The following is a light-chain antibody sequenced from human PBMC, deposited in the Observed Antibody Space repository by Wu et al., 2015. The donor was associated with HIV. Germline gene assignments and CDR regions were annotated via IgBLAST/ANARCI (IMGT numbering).Light chain of an antibody. CDR3: QRYGSSLWT. CDR1: QTISSSY. Sequence: EIVLTQSPGTLSLSPGERATLSCRTSQTISSSYLAWYQQKPGLAPRLLIYGASTRATGIPDRFTGSGSGTDFTLTISRLEPEDFAVYYCQRYGSSLWTFGQGTKVEIK. CDR2: GAS. J-gene: IGKJ1*01. V-gene: IGKV3-20*01.